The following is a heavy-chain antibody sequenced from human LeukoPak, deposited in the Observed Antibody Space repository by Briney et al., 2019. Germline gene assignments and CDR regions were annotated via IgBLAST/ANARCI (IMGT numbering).Heavy chain of an antibody. CDR3: AREGSGGWPPYYFDY. CDR2: IYSGGST. Sequence: GGSLRLSCAASGFTVSSNYMSWVRQAPGKGLEWVSVIYSGGSTYYADSVKGRFTISRDNSKNTLYLQMNSLRAEDTAVYYCAREGSGGWPPYYFDYWGQGTLVTVSS. CDR1: GFTVSSNY. V-gene: IGHV3-53*01. J-gene: IGHJ4*02. D-gene: IGHD6-19*01.